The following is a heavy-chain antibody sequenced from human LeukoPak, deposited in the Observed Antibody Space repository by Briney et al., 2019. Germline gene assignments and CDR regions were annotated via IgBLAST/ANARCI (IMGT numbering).Heavy chain of an antibody. CDR1: GYTFTSYY. Sequence: ASVKVSCKASGYTFTSYYMHCVRQAPGQGLEWMGIINPSGGSTSYAQKFQGRVTMTRDTSTSTVYLELSSLRSEDTAVHYCASSSRAGWLLYHYAFDYWGQGTLVTVSS. CDR2: INPSGGST. V-gene: IGHV1-46*01. D-gene: IGHD3-3*01. CDR3: ASSSRAGWLLYHYAFDY. J-gene: IGHJ4*02.